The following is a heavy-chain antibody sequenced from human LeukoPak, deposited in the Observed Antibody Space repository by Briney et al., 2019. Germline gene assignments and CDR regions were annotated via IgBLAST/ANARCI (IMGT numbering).Heavy chain of an antibody. Sequence: WVRQMPGKGLEWIGYIYHSGSTYYNPSLKSRVTISVDRSKNQFSLKLSSVTAADTAVYYCAREASRVVVVPAAKRRGYFDYWGQGTLVTVSS. J-gene: IGHJ4*02. D-gene: IGHD2-2*01. CDR2: IYHSGST. CDR3: AREASRVVVVPAAKRRGYFDY. V-gene: IGHV4-30-2*01.